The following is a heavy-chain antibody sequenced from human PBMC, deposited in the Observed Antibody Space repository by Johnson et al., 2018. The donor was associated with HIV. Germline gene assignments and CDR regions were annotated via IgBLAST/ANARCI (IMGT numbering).Heavy chain of an antibody. CDR3: ARALRTALGSPWNGGYDAFDI. D-gene: IGHD1-1*01. CDR2: FRIGGSSASVI. J-gene: IGHJ3*02. CDR1: GFTFSDYY. Sequence: QVQLVESGGGLVNPGGSLRLSCAASGFTFSDYYMSWSRQAPGKGLDLVSYFRIGGSSASVIYQADSVKGRFTISRENAKNSVYLQMNSRRAGDTAVYYCARALRTALGSPWNGGYDAFDIWGQGTMVTVSS. V-gene: IGHV3-11*04.